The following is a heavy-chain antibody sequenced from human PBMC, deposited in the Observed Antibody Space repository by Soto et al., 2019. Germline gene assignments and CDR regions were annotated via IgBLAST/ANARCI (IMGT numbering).Heavy chain of an antibody. D-gene: IGHD6-6*01. CDR1: GGSISNYY. CDR3: ARAESSSSEGFDY. CDR2: INYRGST. Sequence: SETLSLTCNVSGGSISNYYWSWVRQSTGQGLEWIGHINYRGSTSYKPSLKSRVTISIDTSENQFSLKLSSVTAADTAVYYCARAESSSSEGFDYWGRGTLVTVSS. J-gene: IGHJ4*02. V-gene: IGHV4-59*01.